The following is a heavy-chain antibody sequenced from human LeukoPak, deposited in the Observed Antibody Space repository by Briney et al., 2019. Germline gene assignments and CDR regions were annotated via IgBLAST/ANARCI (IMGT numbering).Heavy chain of an antibody. CDR1: GGSISSGGYY. CDR2: IYYSGST. J-gene: IGHJ4*02. D-gene: IGHD3-10*01. V-gene: IGHV4-31*03. Sequence: PSETLSLTCTVSGGSISSGGYYWSWIRQHPGKGLEWIGYIYYSGSTYYNPSLKSRVTISVDTSKNQFSLKLSSVTAADTAVYYWATYGSGISDDGYWGQGTLVTVSS. CDR3: ATYGSGISDDGY.